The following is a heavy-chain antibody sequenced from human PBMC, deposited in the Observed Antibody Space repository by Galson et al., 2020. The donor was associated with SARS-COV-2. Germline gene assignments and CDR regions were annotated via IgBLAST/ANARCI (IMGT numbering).Heavy chain of an antibody. J-gene: IGHJ4*02. D-gene: IGHD1-7*01. CDR2: ISSSSSYI. CDR1: GFTFSSYS. Sequence: GESLKISCAASGFTFSSYSMNWVRQAPGKGLEWVSSISSSSSYIYYADSVKGRFTISRDNAKNSLYLQMNSLRAEDTAVYYCARAPYNWNYDGFFDYWGQGTLVTVSS. V-gene: IGHV3-21*01. CDR3: ARAPYNWNYDGFFDY.